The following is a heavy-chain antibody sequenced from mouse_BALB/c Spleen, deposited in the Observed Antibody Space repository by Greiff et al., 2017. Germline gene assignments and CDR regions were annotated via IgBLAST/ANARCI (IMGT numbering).Heavy chain of an antibody. CDR1: GYSITSGYY. D-gene: IGHD2-10*02. V-gene: IGHV3-6*02. J-gene: IGHJ4*01. CDR3: AREYGNYGGAMDY. Sequence: EVQLVESGPGLVKPSQSLSLTCSVTGYSITSGYYWNWIRQFPGNKLEWMGYISYDGSNNYNPSLKNRISITRDTSKNQFFLKLNSVTTEDTATYYCAREYGNYGGAMDYWGQGTSVTVSS. CDR2: ISYDGSN.